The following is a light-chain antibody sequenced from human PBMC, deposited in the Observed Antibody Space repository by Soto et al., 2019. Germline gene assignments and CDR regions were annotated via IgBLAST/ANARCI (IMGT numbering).Light chain of an antibody. Sequence: DIVMTQSPDSLAVSLGERATITCRSSQSVLTTDSNNKNYLAWYQHKSGQPPRLLIYWAYTRESGVPDRFSGGGTGTEFTLTISSLQAEDAAVYICHQYYSDPLTFGGGNKVEIK. J-gene: IGKJ4*01. CDR3: HQYYSDPLT. V-gene: IGKV4-1*01. CDR1: QSVLTTDSNNKNY. CDR2: WAY.